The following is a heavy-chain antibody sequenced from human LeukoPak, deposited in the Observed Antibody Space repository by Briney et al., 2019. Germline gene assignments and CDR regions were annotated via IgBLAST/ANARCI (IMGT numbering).Heavy chain of an antibody. D-gene: IGHD3-10*01. J-gene: IGHJ4*02. V-gene: IGHV3-73*01. Sequence: GGSLRLSWAPAGFTFSGSAMHWVRQASGKGLEWVGRIRSKANSYATAYAASVKGRFTISRDDSKNTAYLQMNSLKTEDTAVYYCTRRDYGPGSFDYWGQGTLVTVSS. CDR2: IRSKANSYAT. CDR3: TRRDYGPGSFDY. CDR1: GFTFSGSA.